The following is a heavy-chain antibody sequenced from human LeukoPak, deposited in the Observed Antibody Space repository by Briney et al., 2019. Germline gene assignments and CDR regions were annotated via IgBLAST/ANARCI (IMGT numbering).Heavy chain of an antibody. CDR2: IKRNTQGATT. J-gene: IGHJ4*02. D-gene: IGHD2-15*01. CDR3: TTHPGYESY. Sequence: PGGSLRLSCATSGFTFNLAWMSWVRQAPGRGLEWVGRIKRNTQGATTDYAAAVKGRFTISRDDSKNTLYLQMNSLEIEDTGVYYCTTHPGYESYWGQGTLVTLSS. V-gene: IGHV3-15*01. CDR1: GFTFNLAW.